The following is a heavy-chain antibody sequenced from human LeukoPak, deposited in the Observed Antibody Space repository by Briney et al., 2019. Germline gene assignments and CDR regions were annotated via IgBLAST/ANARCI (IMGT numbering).Heavy chain of an antibody. J-gene: IGHJ4*02. CDR1: GYTFTGYC. V-gene: IGHV1-2*02. D-gene: IGHD5-24*01. CDR3: ARDGTGVYNLVQY. Sequence: GASVKVSSKASGYTFTGYCMHWVRQAPGQGLEWMGWINPNSGGTNYAQKFQGRVTMTRDTSISAVYMELSRLRSDDTAVYYCARDGTGVYNLVQYWGQGTLVTVSS. CDR2: INPNSGGT.